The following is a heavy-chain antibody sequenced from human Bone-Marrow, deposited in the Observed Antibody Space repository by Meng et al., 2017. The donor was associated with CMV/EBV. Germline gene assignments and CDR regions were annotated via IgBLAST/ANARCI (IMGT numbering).Heavy chain of an antibody. J-gene: IGHJ6*02. Sequence: SETLSLTCTVSGGSVSSGSYYWSWIRQPPGKGLEWIAYIYYSGSTNYSPSLMSRVTISVDTSKNQFSLKLSSVTAADTAVYYCAKVALYYYGSGSPIPETNYYYGMDVWGQGTTVTVSS. D-gene: IGHD3-10*01. CDR1: GGSVSSGSYY. CDR2: IYYSGST. CDR3: AKVALYYYGSGSPIPETNYYYGMDV. V-gene: IGHV4-61*01.